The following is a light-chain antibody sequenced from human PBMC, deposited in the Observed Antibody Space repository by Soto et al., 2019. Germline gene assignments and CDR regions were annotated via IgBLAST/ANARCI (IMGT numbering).Light chain of an antibody. CDR3: QQYGSSPFT. J-gene: IGKJ3*01. CDR2: AAS. V-gene: IGKV1-39*01. CDR1: QSISSY. Sequence: DIQMTQSPSSLSASVGDRVTITCRASQSISSYLNWYQQKPGKAPKLLIYAASSLQSGVPSRFSGSGSGTDSTLTISRLEPEDFAVYYCQQYGSSPFTFGPGTKVHI.